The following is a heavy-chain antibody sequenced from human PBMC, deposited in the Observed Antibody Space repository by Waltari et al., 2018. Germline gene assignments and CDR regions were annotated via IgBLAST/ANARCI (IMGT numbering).Heavy chain of an antibody. V-gene: IGHV6-1*01. J-gene: IGHJ4*02. CDR2: TYYRSKWYN. Sequence: QVQLQQSGPGLVTPPQTLSLPCAIPGDSVPSHTAAWTWIRHSPSRGLEWLGRTYYRSKWYNDYAVSVKSRITINPDTSKNQFSLQLNSVTPEDTAVYYCARGRLVRGSYYFDYWGQGTLVTVSS. D-gene: IGHD6-6*01. CDR1: GDSVPSHTAA. CDR3: ARGRLVRGSYYFDY.